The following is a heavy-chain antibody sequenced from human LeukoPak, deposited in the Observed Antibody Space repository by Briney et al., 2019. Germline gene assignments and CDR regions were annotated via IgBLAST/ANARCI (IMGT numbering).Heavy chain of an antibody. CDR2: INPNSGGT. Sequence: ASVKVSCTASGYTFTGYYMHWVRQAPGQGLEWMGWINPNSGGTNYAQKFQGRVTMTRDTSISTAYMELSRLRSDDTAVYYCAREHSGSYGGGCDYWGQGTLVTVSS. V-gene: IGHV1-2*02. CDR3: AREHSGSYGGGCDY. CDR1: GYTFTGYY. D-gene: IGHD1-26*01. J-gene: IGHJ4*02.